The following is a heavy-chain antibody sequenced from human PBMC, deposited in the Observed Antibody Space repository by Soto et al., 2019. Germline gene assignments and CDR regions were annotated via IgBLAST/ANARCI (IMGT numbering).Heavy chain of an antibody. V-gene: IGHV4-39*01. CDR3: VDLGYCSGGSFSREDT. CDR2: IYYSGST. Sequence: SETLSLTCTVSGGSISSSSYYWGWIRQPPGKGLEWIGSIYYSGSTYYNPSLKSRVTISVDTSKNQFSLKLSSVTAADTAVYYCVDLGYCSGGSFSREDTWGQETLVPVSS. CDR1: GGSISSSSYY. J-gene: IGHJ5*02. D-gene: IGHD2-15*01.